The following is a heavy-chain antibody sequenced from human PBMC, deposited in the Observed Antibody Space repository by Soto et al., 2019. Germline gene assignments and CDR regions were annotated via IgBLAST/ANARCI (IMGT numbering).Heavy chain of an antibody. J-gene: IGHJ4*02. CDR2: AFYTGGAY. V-gene: IGHV4-30-4*01. D-gene: IGHD3-3*01. CDR1: GDSLNSGDYS. CDR3: ARDSARFGPAFDN. Sequence: PSETLSLTCTVSGDSLNSGDYSWNWIRQPPGKGLEWIAFAFYTGGAYYYNPSLKSRVAISVDTSKNQLSLKLTSVTAADTAVYYCARDSARFGPAFDNWGQGTLVTVSS.